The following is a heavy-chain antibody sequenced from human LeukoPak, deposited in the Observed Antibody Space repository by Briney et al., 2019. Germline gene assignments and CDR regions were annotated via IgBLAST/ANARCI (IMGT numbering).Heavy chain of an antibody. CDR2: ISGGGTGT. J-gene: IGHJ2*01. V-gene: IGHV3-23*01. CDR1: GFRFSAYA. Sequence: GGSLRLSCAASGFRFSAYAMTWVRQAPGKGLEWLSSISGGGTGTYYADSVKGRFTISRDNSKNILSLQMNSLSAEDTAVYHCAKRADGSGRSWYLDLWGRGTVVTVSS. D-gene: IGHD3-22*01. CDR3: AKRADGSGRSWYLDL.